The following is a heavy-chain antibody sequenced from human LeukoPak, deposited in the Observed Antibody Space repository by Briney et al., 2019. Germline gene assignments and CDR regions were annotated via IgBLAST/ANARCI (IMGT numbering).Heavy chain of an antibody. CDR3: ARGDYGDYGGMDV. CDR2: INHSGST. V-gene: IGHV4-34*01. Sequence: SETLSLTCAVYGGSFSGYYWSWIRQPPGKGLEWIGEINHSGSTNYNPSLKSRVTISVDTSKNQFSLKLSSVTAADTAVYYCARGDYGDYGGMDVWGQGTTVTVSS. CDR1: GGSFSGYY. D-gene: IGHD4-17*01. J-gene: IGHJ6*02.